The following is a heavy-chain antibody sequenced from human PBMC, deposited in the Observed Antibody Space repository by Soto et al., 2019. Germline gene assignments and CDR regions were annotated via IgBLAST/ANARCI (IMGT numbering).Heavy chain of an antibody. D-gene: IGHD5-12*01. Sequence: QVQLVQSGAEVKKPGSSVKVSCKASGGTFSSYTISWVRQAPGQGLEWMGRIIPILGIANYAQKFQGRVTITAXXSXSXXYMELSSLRSEDTAVYYCARGKGHVDIVATTSCDYWGQGTLVTVSS. V-gene: IGHV1-69*02. CDR3: ARGKGHVDIVATTSCDY. CDR1: GGTFSSYT. J-gene: IGHJ4*02. CDR2: IIPILGIA.